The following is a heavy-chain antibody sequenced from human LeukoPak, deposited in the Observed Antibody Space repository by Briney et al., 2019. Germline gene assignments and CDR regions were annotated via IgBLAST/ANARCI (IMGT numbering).Heavy chain of an antibody. CDR3: AKVGKGVDIVVVVPAYYFDY. Sequence: GGSLRLSCAASGFTFSSYEMNWVRQAPGKGLEWVSAISGSGGTTYYGDSVKGRFTISRDNSKNTLYLQMNSLRAEDTAVYYCAKVGKGVDIVVVVPAYYFDYWGQGTLVTVSS. D-gene: IGHD2-15*01. J-gene: IGHJ4*02. CDR1: GFTFSSYE. V-gene: IGHV3-23*01. CDR2: ISGSGGTT.